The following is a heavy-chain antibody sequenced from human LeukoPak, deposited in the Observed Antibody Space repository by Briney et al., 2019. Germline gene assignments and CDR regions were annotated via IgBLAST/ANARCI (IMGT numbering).Heavy chain of an antibody. Sequence: PGGCLTLSCAVSGFSLGSYSMNWVRQAPGKGLYWVSSITSSGSYINYADSVEGLFTTSRDNDKNSLYLQMSSLRAEDTVVYYCARKGYYDSGTFDIWGQGTMVTVSS. CDR3: ARKGYYDSGTFDI. CDR1: GFSLGSYS. D-gene: IGHD3-22*01. V-gene: IGHV3-21*01. J-gene: IGHJ3*02. CDR2: ITSSGSYI.